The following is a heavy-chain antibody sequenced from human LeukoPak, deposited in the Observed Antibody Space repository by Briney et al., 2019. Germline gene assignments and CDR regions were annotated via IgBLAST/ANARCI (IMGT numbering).Heavy chain of an antibody. CDR1: GYTFTSYY. V-gene: IGHV1-46*01. D-gene: IGHD3-10*01. CDR2: INPSGGST. J-gene: IGHJ6*04. CDR3: ARDLDRLLWFGELPTSYYYGMDV. Sequence: GASVKVSCKASGYTFTSYYMHWVRQAPGQGLEWMGIINPSGGSTSYAQKFQGRVTMTRDTSTSTVYMELSSLRSEDTAVYYCARDLDRLLWFGELPTSYYYGMDVWGKGTTVTVSS.